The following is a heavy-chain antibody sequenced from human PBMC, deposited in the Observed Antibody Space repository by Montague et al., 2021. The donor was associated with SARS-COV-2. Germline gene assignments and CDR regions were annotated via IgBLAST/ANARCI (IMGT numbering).Heavy chain of an antibody. V-gene: IGHV4-34*01. Sequence: SETLSLTCAVDGGSFTGYYWNWIRQPPGKGLEWTGEINHSGSTNYNPSLKSRVTMSVDTSKNQFSLKLSSVTAADTAVYYCARGARQGYGFRLGSFDSWGQGTLVTVSS. CDR2: INHSGST. CDR3: ARGARQGYGFRLGSFDS. CDR1: GGSFTGYY. D-gene: IGHD3-10*01. J-gene: IGHJ4*02.